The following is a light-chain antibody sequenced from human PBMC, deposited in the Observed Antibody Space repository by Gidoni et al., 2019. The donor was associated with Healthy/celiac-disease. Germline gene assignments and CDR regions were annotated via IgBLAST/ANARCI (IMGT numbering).Light chain of an antibody. CDR1: QNISSY. J-gene: IGKJ1*01. CDR2: AAS. CDR3: QQSYSTPWT. V-gene: IGKV1-39*01. Sequence: DIQMTQSPSSLSVSLGDRVTLTCRASQNISSYLNWYQQKPGKAPKLLIYAASSLQSGVPSRFSGSGAGTDFTLTISSLQPEDFATYYCQQSYSTPWTFGQGTKVEIK.